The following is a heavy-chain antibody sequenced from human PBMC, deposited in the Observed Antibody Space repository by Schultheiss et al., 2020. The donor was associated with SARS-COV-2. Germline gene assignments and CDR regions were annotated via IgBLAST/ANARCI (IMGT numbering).Heavy chain of an antibody. CDR2: ISWNSGSI. V-gene: IGHV3-9*01. CDR1: GFTFSSYA. J-gene: IGHJ6*02. D-gene: IGHD6-13*01. Sequence: GGSLRLSCAASGFTFSSYAMSWVRQAPGKGLEWVSGISWNSGSIGYADSVKGRFTISRDNAKNSLYLQMNSLRAEDTAVYYCARDDSSSWGSEYYYYGMDVWGQGTTVTVSS. CDR3: ARDDSSSWGSEYYYYGMDV.